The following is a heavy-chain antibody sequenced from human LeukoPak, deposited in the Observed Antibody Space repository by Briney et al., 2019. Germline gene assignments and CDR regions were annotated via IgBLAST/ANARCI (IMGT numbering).Heavy chain of an antibody. V-gene: IGHV1-18*01. Sequence: ASVKVSCKASGYTFTKYGLTWVRQAPGQGLEWMGWISTDKADTYYAQNYQGRVTMTIDTSTSTAYMELRSLTSDDTAVYYCAREGITVTTAIDYWGQGTLVTVSS. CDR3: AREGITVTTAIDY. CDR2: ISTDKADT. D-gene: IGHD4-17*01. J-gene: IGHJ4*02. CDR1: GYTFTKYG.